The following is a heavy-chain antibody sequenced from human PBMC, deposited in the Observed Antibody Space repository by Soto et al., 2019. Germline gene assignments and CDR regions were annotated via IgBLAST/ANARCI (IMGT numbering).Heavy chain of an antibody. CDR3: ARGSGYQSPYFGY. D-gene: IGHD3-22*01. CDR2: IYYSGST. CDR1: GGSISSGGYY. V-gene: IGHV4-31*03. J-gene: IGHJ4*02. Sequence: PSETLSLTCTVSGGSISSGGYYWSWIRQHPGKGLEWIGYIYYSGSTYYNPSLKSRVTISVDTSKNQFSLKLSSVTAADTAVYYCARGSGYQSPYFGYWGQGTLVTVSS.